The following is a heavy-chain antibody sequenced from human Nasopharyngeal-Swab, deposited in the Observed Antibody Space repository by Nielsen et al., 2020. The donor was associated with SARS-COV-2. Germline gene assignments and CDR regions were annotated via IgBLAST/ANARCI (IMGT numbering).Heavy chain of an antibody. CDR1: GFTFSSYG. CDR3: AKDSVTTSYYYYYMDA. D-gene: IGHD4-11*01. CDR2: ISYDGTYK. V-gene: IGHV3-30*18. J-gene: IGHJ6*03. Sequence: GASLKISCAASGFTFSSYGMHWVRQAPGKGLEWVAVISYDGTYKKYADSVKGRFTISRDKSKNTLYLQINSLRGEDTAVYYCAKDSVTTSYYYYYMDAWGKGTTVTVSS.